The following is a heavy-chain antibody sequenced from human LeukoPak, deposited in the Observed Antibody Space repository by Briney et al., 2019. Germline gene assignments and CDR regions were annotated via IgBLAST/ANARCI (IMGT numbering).Heavy chain of an antibody. J-gene: IGHJ6*03. D-gene: IGHD3-10*01. CDR3: AREQVLPLFYYYYYMDV. V-gene: IGHV4-34*01. Sequence: SETLSLTCAVYGGSFSGYYWSWIRQPPGKGLEWIGEINHSGSTNYNPSLKSRGTISVDTSKNQFSLKLSSVTAADTAVYYCAREQVLPLFYYYYYMDVWGKGTTVTVSS. CDR1: GGSFSGYY. CDR2: INHSGST.